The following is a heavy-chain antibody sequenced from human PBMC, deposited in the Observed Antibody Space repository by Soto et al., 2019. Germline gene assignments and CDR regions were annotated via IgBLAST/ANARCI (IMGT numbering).Heavy chain of an antibody. D-gene: IGHD3-3*01. Sequence: PGGSLRLSCTASGFDFGDYYMSWIRQAPGKGLEWVSYIDSDDGTTYYTDPVKGRFTISRDNAKNSLYLQMNSLRVEDTALYYCVRPYYTSSWFPFDRWGQGTLVTVSS. J-gene: IGHJ4*02. CDR1: GFDFGDYY. CDR2: IDSDDGTT. CDR3: VRPYYTSSWFPFDR. V-gene: IGHV3-11*01.